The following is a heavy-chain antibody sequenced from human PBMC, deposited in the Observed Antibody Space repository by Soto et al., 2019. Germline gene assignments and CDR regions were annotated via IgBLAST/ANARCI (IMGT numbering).Heavy chain of an antibody. V-gene: IGHV1-24*01. J-gene: IGHJ3*02. D-gene: IGHD3-22*01. CDR3: ATPGRVYYDSSGYIPAAFDI. CDR1: GYTLTELS. CDR2: FDPEDGET. Sequence: GASVKVSCKVSGYTLTELSMHWVRRAPGKGLEWMGGFDPEDGETIYAQKFQGRVTMTEDTSTDTAYMELSSLGSEDTAVYYCATPGRVYYDSSGYIPAAFDIWGQGTMVTVSS.